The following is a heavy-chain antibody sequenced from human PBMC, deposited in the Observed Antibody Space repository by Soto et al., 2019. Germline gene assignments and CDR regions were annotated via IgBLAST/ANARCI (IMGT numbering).Heavy chain of an antibody. D-gene: IGHD6-13*01. Sequence: PGGSLRLSCAASGFTFRGFTMNWVRQAPGKGLECVSTISSNSAYIYYTDALRGRFTISRDNAKNSLHLQMNSLRAEDTAVYYCTRDASRDSSARGWFDPWGPGTLVTVSS. CDR3: TRDASRDSSARGWFDP. CDR2: ISSNSAYI. CDR1: GFTFRGFT. J-gene: IGHJ5*02. V-gene: IGHV3-21*01.